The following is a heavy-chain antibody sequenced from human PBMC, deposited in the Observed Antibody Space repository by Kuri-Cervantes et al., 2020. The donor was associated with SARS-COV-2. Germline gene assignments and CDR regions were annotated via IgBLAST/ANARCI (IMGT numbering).Heavy chain of an antibody. Sequence: GSLRLSCAVSGYSISSGYYWGWIRQPPGKGLEWIGSIYHSGSTYYNPSLKSRVTISVDASKNQFSLKLSSVTAADTAVYYCARLCDFWSGSQAGWFDPWGQGTLVTVSS. V-gene: IGHV4-38-2*01. J-gene: IGHJ5*02. D-gene: IGHD3-3*01. CDR2: IYHSGST. CDR1: GYSISSGYY. CDR3: ARLCDFWSGSQAGWFDP.